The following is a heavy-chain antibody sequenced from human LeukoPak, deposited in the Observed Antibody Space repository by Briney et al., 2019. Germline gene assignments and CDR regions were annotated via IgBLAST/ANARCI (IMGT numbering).Heavy chain of an antibody. CDR2: INWNGGST. V-gene: IGHV3-20*04. CDR1: GFTFDDYG. J-gene: IGHJ4*02. CDR3: ARGTLKAAATDFDY. D-gene: IGHD6-13*01. Sequence: GGSLRLSCAASGFTFDDYGMSWVRQGPGKGLEWVSGINWNGGSTGYADSVKGRFTISRDNAKNSLYLQMNSLRAEDTALYYCARGTLKAAATDFDYWGQGTLVTVSS.